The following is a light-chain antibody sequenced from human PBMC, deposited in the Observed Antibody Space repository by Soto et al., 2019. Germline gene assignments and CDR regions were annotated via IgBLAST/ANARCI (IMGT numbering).Light chain of an antibody. CDR1: QTISSW. J-gene: IGKJ1*01. Sequence: DIQMTQSPSTLSGSVGDRVTITCRASQTISSWLAWYQQKPGKAPNRLIYKASSLKSGVPLRFSGSGSGTEFTLTISSLEPEDFAVYYCQQRSNWPWTFGQGTKVDIK. V-gene: IGKV1-5*03. CDR2: KAS. CDR3: QQRSNWPWT.